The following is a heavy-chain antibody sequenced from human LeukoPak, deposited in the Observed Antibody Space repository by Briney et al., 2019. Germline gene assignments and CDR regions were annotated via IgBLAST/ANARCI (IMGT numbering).Heavy chain of an antibody. CDR1: GGSISSGIYY. J-gene: IGHJ4*02. CDR2: IYTSGST. V-gene: IGHV4-61*02. CDR3: AREGIGRHSSGWPRFDY. Sequence: SQTLSLTCTVSGGSISSGIYYWSWIRQPAGKGLEWIGRIYTSGSTNYNPSLKSRVTISVDTSKNQFSLKLSSVTAADTAVYYCAREGIGRHSSGWPRFDYWGQGTLVTVSS. D-gene: IGHD6-19*01.